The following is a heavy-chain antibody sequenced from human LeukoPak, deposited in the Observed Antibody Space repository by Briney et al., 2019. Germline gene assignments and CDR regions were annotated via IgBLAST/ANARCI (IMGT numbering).Heavy chain of an antibody. CDR3: AKGKVNHDGAFDI. CDR1: GFTFSSYS. D-gene: IGHD1-14*01. Sequence: PGGSLRLSCAASGFTFSSYSMNWVRQAPGKGLEWVSSISSSSSYIYYADSVKGRFTISRDNAKNSLYLQMNSLRAEDTAVYYCAKGKVNHDGAFDIWGLGTMVIVS. CDR2: ISSSSSYI. J-gene: IGHJ3*02. V-gene: IGHV3-21*04.